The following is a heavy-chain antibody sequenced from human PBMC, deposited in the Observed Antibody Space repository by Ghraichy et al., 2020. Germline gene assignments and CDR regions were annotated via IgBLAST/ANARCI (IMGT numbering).Heavy chain of an antibody. CDR1: GGSFSGYY. CDR3: AKPRAGYYGMDV. V-gene: IGHV4-34*01. CDR2: INHSGST. Sequence: TLSLTCAVYGGSFSGYYWSWIRQPPGKGLEWIGEINHSGSTNYNPSLKSRVTISVDTSKNQFSLKLSSVTAADTAVYYCAKPRAGYYGMDVWGQGTTVTVSS. J-gene: IGHJ6*02.